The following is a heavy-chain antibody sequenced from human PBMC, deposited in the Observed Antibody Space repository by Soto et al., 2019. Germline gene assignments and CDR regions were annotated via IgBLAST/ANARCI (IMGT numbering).Heavy chain of an antibody. V-gene: IGHV4-59*01. J-gene: IGHJ4*02. CDR3: ALRSMAVVPEY. CDR2: WYSGRSA. D-gene: IGHD3-22*01. Sequence: QVQLQESGPGLVKPSETLSLTCAVSGDSISSYYCMWIRQPPGNGLDSIGYWYSGRSANYNPSLKSRFTLSVDTSTNQGSLTLSSMTAADTAVYYCALRSMAVVPEYWGQGTLVTVSS. CDR1: GDSISSYY.